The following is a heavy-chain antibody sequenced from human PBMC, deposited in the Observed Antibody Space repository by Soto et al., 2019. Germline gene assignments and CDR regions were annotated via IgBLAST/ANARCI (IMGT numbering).Heavy chain of an antibody. D-gene: IGHD6-19*01. J-gene: IGHJ1*01. Sequence: GGSLRLSSAASGFPFSSYEMNWVRQSPGKGLEWVSYISISGSTIYYTDSVKGRFTISRDNAKNSLCLQMNSLRAEETAVYYCASSGYSSGWYRHEYFEQWGKGTLVT. CDR3: ASSGYSSGWYRHEYFEQ. CDR2: ISISGSTI. V-gene: IGHV3-48*03. CDR1: GFPFSSYE.